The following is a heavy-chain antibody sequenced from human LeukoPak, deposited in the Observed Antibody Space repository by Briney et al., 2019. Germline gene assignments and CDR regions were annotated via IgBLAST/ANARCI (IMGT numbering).Heavy chain of an antibody. CDR2: IKQDGSEK. CDR1: GFTFSSYW. J-gene: IGHJ4*02. V-gene: IGHV3-7*01. CDR3: ANTIFGVVIAD. D-gene: IGHD3-3*01. Sequence: PGGSLRLSCAASGFTFSSYWMSWVRQAPGKGLEWVANIKQDGSEKYYVDSVKGRFTISRDNAKNSLYLQMNSLRAEDTAVYYCANTIFGVVIADWGQGTLVTVSS.